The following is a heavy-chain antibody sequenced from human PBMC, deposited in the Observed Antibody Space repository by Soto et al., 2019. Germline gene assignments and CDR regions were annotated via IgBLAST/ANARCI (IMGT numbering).Heavy chain of an antibody. CDR3: AKLSCTSSTCYFPGWFDP. V-gene: IGHV4-31*03. D-gene: IGHD2-2*01. CDR2: VYYSASS. CDR1: GDSISGGASF. Sequence: SETLSLTCTVSGDSISGGASFWSWLRQPPGKGLEWIANVYYSASSYYNPSLKSRLTISVDTTKNQFSLQLKSMTAADTAVYYCAKLSCTSSTCYFPGWFDPWGQGTLVTVS. J-gene: IGHJ5*02.